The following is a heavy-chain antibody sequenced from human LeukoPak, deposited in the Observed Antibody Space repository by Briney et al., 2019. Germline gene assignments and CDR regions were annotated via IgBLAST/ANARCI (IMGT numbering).Heavy chain of an antibody. J-gene: IGHJ4*02. V-gene: IGHV4-31*03. D-gene: IGHD1-7*01. CDR1: GGSISSGGYY. CDR2: IYYSGST. CDR3: ARGSNWNYGPPFDY. Sequence: PSETLSLTCTVSGGSISSGGYYWSWIRQHPGKGLKWIGYIYYSGSTYYNPSLRSRVTISIDTSKNQFSLKLTSVTAADTAVYYCARGSNWNYGPPFDYWGQGTLVTVSS.